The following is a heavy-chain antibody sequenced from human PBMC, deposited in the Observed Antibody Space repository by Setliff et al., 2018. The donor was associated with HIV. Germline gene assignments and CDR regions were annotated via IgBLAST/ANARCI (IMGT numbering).Heavy chain of an antibody. Sequence: SETLSLTCAVSGGSISSANWWSWVRQPPEQGLEWIGEINHSGSTNYNPSLKSRVTISVDTSKNQFSLKLSSVTAADTAVYYCARGRRNEWELLLLAFDMWGQGTMVTVSS. V-gene: IGHV4-4*02. CDR1: GGSISSANW. D-gene: IGHD1-26*01. CDR3: ARGRRNEWELLLLAFDM. J-gene: IGHJ3*02. CDR2: INHSGST.